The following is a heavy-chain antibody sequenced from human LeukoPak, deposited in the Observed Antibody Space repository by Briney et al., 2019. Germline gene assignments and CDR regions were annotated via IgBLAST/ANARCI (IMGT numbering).Heavy chain of an antibody. J-gene: IGHJ4*02. CDR3: ATGSHGGGDY. CDR1: GFRFGSYA. D-gene: IGHD3-10*01. CDR2: IIPVSGPT. Sequence: GASVKVSCKTSGFRFGSYAINWLRQAPGQGLEWMGAIIPVSGPTNYAQKFRDRVTITAVESTNTAYMEMSGLRSDDTAVFYCATGSHGGGDYWGQGSLVIVSS. V-gene: IGHV1-69*13.